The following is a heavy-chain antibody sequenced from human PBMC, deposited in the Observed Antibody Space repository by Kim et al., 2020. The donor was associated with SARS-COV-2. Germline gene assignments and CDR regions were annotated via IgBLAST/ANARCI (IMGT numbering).Heavy chain of an antibody. CDR1: GGSFSGYY. V-gene: IGHV4-34*01. CDR2: INHSGST. CDR3: ARVTTYYYGSGSYQGYYFDY. D-gene: IGHD3-10*01. Sequence: SETLSLTCAVYGGSFSGYYWSWIRQPPGKGLEWIGEINHSGSTNYNPSLKSRVTISVDTSKNQFSLKLSSVTAADTAVYYCARVTTYYYGSGSYQGYYFDYWGQGTLVTVSS. J-gene: IGHJ4*02.